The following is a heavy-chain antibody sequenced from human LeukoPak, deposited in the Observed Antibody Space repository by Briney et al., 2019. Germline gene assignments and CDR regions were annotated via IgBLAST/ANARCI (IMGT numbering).Heavy chain of an antibody. CDR3: ARVQIGYSYGLFDY. V-gene: IGHV4-59*01. Sequence: ASETLSLTCTVSGGSIINYYWSWIRQRPGKGLEWIGYVYYTGSTNYNPSLKSRVTISVDTSKNQFSLKLSSVTAADTAVYYCARVQIGYSYGLFDYWGQGTLVTVSS. D-gene: IGHD5-18*01. CDR2: VYYTGST. CDR1: GGSIINYY. J-gene: IGHJ4*02.